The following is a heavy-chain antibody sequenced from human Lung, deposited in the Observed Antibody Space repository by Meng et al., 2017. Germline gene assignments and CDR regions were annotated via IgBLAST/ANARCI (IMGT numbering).Heavy chain of an antibody. CDR1: GYNFPYYY. V-gene: IGHV1-2*06. CDR3: ARDEYISAAGNLCGDY. D-gene: IGHD6-25*01. CDR2: INPKSGDK. Sequence: ASVTVSCQPSGYNFPYYYIHWLRRAPGQGLEWMGRINPKSGDKHYAQKIQARVTMTGDTSIRTAYMELSGLRSDDTAMYYCARDEYISAAGNLCGDYWGQGTLVTVSS. J-gene: IGHJ4*02.